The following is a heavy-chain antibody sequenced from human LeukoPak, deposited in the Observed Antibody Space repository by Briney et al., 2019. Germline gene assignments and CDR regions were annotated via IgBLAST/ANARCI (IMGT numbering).Heavy chain of an antibody. J-gene: IGHJ6*03. CDR3: ARDWSLPRSSSRYYYYYTDV. Sequence: ASVKVSCKASGYTFTSYGISWVRQAPGQGLEWMGWISAYNGNTNSAQKLQGRVTMTTDTSTSTAYMELRSLRSDDTAVYYCARDWSLPRSSSRYYYYYTDVWGKGTTVTVSS. CDR1: GYTFTSYG. V-gene: IGHV1-18*01. D-gene: IGHD6-6*01. CDR2: ISAYNGNT.